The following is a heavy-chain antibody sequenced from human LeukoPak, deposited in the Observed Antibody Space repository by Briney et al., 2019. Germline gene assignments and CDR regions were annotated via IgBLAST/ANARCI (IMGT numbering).Heavy chain of an antibody. CDR2: INPSGGST. Sequence: ASVKVSCKASGYTFTSYYMHWVRQAPGQGLEWMGIINPSGGSTSYAQKFQGRVTMTRDTSTSTVYMELSSLRSEDTAVYYCARSTCTNGVCYYGGDYWGQGTLVTVSS. CDR3: ARSTCTNGVCYYGGDY. D-gene: IGHD2-8*01. V-gene: IGHV1-46*01. CDR1: GYTFTSYY. J-gene: IGHJ4*02.